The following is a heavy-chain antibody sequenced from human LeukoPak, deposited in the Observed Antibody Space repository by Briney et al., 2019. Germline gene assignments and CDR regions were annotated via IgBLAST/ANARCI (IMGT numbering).Heavy chain of an antibody. V-gene: IGHV4-30-2*03. CDR1: GGSISSRGYS. J-gene: IGHJ4*02. D-gene: IGHD3-10*01. Sequence: SQTLSLTCAVSGGSISSRGYSWSWIRQPPGKGLEWIGSIYYSGSTYYNPSLKSRVTISVDTSKNQFSLKLSSVTAADTAVYYCARRPLWFGAEPYYFDYWGQGTLVTVSS. CDR3: ARRPLWFGAEPYYFDY. CDR2: IYYSGST.